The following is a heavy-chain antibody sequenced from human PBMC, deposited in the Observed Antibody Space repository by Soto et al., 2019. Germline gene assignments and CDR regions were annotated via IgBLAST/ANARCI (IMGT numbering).Heavy chain of an antibody. Sequence: APVKVSCKASGYTFTSNGISWVRQAPGQGLEWMGWISAYNGNTNYAQKLQGRVTMTTDTSTSTAYMELRSLRSDDTAVYYCARDFYDSSGPFAFDIWGQGTMVTVSS. CDR1: GYTFTSNG. J-gene: IGHJ3*02. D-gene: IGHD3-22*01. V-gene: IGHV1-18*01. CDR2: ISAYNGNT. CDR3: ARDFYDSSGPFAFDI.